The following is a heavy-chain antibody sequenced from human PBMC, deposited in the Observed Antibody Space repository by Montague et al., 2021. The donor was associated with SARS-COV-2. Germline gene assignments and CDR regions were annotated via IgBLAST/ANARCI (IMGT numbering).Heavy chain of an antibody. D-gene: IGHD6-19*01. V-gene: IGHV4-39*01. CDR1: GGSISSSSYY. J-gene: IGHJ4*02. CDR3: ARRVVGVWYATTPNNDY. Sequence: SETLSLTCTVSGGSISSSSYYWGWIRQPPGKGLEWIGSIYYSGSTYYNPSLKSRVTISVDTSKNQFSLKLSSVTAADTAVYYCARRVVGVWYATTPNNDYWGQGTLVAVSS. CDR2: IYYSGST.